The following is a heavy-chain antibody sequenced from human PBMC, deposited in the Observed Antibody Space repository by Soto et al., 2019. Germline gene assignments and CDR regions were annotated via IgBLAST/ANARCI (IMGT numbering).Heavy chain of an antibody. D-gene: IGHD6-19*01. Sequence: PGESLKISCKGSGYSFTSYWIGWVRPMPGKGLEWMGIIYPGDSDTRYSPSFQGQVTISVDKSISTAYLQWSSLKASDTAMYYCARSARYTPHIAVAEVRIFYNYGMAVWGQGTTVTVSS. J-gene: IGHJ6*02. CDR3: ARSARYTPHIAVAEVRIFYNYGMAV. CDR1: GYSFTSYW. CDR2: IYPGDSDT. V-gene: IGHV5-51*01.